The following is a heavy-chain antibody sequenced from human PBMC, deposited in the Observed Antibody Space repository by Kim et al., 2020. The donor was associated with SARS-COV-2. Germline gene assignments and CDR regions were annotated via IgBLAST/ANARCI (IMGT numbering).Heavy chain of an antibody. D-gene: IGHD1-26*01. CDR2: INRDGSYT. CDR3: ARDQSGRGNAFDI. V-gene: IGHV3-74*01. J-gene: IGHJ3*02. CDR1: GFVFSDDW. Sequence: GSLRLSCAASGFVFSDDWLHWVRQAPGKGLVWVSRINRDGSYTDYADFVNGRFTSSRDNAKHTLYLQMSSLRAEDTAVYYCARDQSGRGNAFDIWGQGT.